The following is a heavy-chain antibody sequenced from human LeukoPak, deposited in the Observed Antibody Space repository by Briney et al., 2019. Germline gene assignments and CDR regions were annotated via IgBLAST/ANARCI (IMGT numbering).Heavy chain of an antibody. V-gene: IGHV3-21*01. Sequence: PGGPLRLSCAASGFTFSSYSMNWVRQAPGKGLEGVSSISSSSSYIYYADSVKGRFTISRDNAKNSLYLQMNSLRAEDTAVYYCASLPPGYSSSWYLDYWGQGTLVTVSS. D-gene: IGHD6-13*01. J-gene: IGHJ4*02. CDR1: GFTFSSYS. CDR2: ISSSSSYI. CDR3: ASLPPGYSSSWYLDY.